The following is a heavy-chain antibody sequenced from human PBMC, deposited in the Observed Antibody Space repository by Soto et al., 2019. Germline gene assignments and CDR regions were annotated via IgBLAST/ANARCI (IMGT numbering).Heavy chain of an antibody. CDR3: ARVMYDFWSVYYGQQEYYYYYGMDV. V-gene: IGHV4-38-2*01. D-gene: IGHD3-3*01. CDR2: IYHSGST. CDR1: GYSISSGYY. Sequence: PSETLSLTCAVSGYSISSGYYWGWIRQPPGKGLEWIGSIYHSGSTYYNPSLKSRVTISVDTSKNQFSLKLSSVTAADTAVYYCARVMYDFWSVYYGQQEYYYYYGMDVWGQGTTVTVSS. J-gene: IGHJ6*02.